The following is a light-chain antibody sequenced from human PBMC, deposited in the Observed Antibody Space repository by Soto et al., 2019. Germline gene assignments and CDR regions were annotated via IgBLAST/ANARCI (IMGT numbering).Light chain of an antibody. J-gene: IGKJ5*01. V-gene: IGKV3-15*01. CDR1: QSISDT. CDR3: QQRSNWQIT. CDR2: GAS. Sequence: ERVMTPFPATLSVSPGGRATLSCRASQSISDTLAWYQQKPGQAPRLLIYGASTRAPGFPARFRGSGSGTDFTLTISSLEPDDFAVYYCQQRSNWQITFGQGARLE.